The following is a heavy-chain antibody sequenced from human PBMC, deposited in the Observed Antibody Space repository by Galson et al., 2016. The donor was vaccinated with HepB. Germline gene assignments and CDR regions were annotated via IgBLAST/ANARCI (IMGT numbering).Heavy chain of an antibody. D-gene: IGHD2-15*01. J-gene: IGHJ4*02. CDR3: ARALQYCSDNSCPGGY. Sequence: SVKVSCKASGYTFTSFGISWVRQAPGQGLEWMGWISSYSDKTNYAQKFQDRFTMTIDTSTATAYMELRSLGSDDAAVYYCARALQYCSDNSCPGGYWGPGTLVTVSS. CDR2: ISSYSDKT. V-gene: IGHV1-18*01. CDR1: GYTFTSFG.